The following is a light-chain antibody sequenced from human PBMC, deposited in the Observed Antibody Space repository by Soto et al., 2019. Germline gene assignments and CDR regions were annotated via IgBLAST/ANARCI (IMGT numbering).Light chain of an antibody. V-gene: IGKV1-9*01. CDR3: QQVNSYPLT. CDR1: QDIANY. J-gene: IGKJ4*01. Sequence: DIQLTQSPSFVSASVGDRVTITCRASQDIANYLAWYQQRPGKAPQFLIYATSTFQGGVPSRFSGGGSGTEFTLTISSLQPEDFATYYCQQVNSYPLTFGGGTKVDIK. CDR2: ATS.